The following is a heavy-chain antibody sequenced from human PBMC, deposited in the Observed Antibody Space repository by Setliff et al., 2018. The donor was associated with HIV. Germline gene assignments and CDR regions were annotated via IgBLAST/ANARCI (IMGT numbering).Heavy chain of an antibody. Sequence: HPGGSLRLSCSASGFTFSFYGMHWVRQAPGKGLEWVANIKEDGSEKYYVDSVKGRFTISRDNAKDSLYLQMNSLRVEDTAVYYCARDLGSGSYYRFDSWGQGTVVTVSS. V-gene: IGHV3-7*03. J-gene: IGHJ4*02. D-gene: IGHD3-10*01. CDR3: ARDLGSGSYYRFDS. CDR1: GFTFSFYG. CDR2: IKEDGSEK.